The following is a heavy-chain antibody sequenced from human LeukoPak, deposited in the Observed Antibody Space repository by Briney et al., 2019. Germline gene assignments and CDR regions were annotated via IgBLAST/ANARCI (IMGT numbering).Heavy chain of an antibody. D-gene: IGHD2-15*01. CDR2: IYPGDSDT. CDR3: ARQRYCSSGSCRGMDV. V-gene: IGHV5-51*01. J-gene: IGHJ6*02. CDR1: GYIFTTYW. Sequence: SLNISCKGSGYIFTTYWIGWVRQMPGKGLEWMGIIYPGDSDTRYSPSFQGQVTISADKSISTAYLQWSSLKASDTAMYYCARQRYCSSGSCRGMDVWGQGTTVTVS.